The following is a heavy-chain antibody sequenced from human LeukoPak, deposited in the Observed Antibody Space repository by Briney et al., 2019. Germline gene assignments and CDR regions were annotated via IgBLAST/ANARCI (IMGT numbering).Heavy chain of an antibody. Sequence: ASVKVSCKASGYTFTSYDINWVRQATGQGLEWMGWMNPNSGNTGYAQKFQGRVTMTRNTSISTAYMELSSLRSEDTAVYYCASSSSLGYYCGMDVWGQGTTVTVSS. J-gene: IGHJ6*02. CDR3: ASSSSLGYYCGMDV. D-gene: IGHD6-6*01. CDR2: MNPNSGNT. CDR1: GYTFTSYD. V-gene: IGHV1-8*01.